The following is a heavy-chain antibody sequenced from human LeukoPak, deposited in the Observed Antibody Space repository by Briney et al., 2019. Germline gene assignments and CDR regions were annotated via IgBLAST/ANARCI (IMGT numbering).Heavy chain of an antibody. Sequence: PGGSLRLSCAASGFTVSSSYMSWVRQAPGKGLEWVSVIYSGGSTYYADSVKGRFTISRDNSKNTLYLQMNSLRAEDTAVYYCAKNLNVLLWFGELYFDYWGQGTLVTVSS. CDR1: GFTVSSSY. V-gene: IGHV3-53*01. CDR3: AKNLNVLLWFGELYFDY. CDR2: IYSGGST. J-gene: IGHJ4*02. D-gene: IGHD3-10*01.